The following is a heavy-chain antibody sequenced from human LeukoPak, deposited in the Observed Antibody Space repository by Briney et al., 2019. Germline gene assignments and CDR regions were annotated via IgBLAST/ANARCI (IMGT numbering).Heavy chain of an antibody. CDR2: ISGSGGST. D-gene: IGHD3-22*01. Sequence: PGGSLRLSCAASGFTFSSYSMSWVRQAPGKGLEWVSAISGSGGSTYYADSVKGRFTISRDNSKNTLYLQMNSLRAEDTAVYYCAKARYYYDSSGSPQAYWGQGTLVTVSS. J-gene: IGHJ4*02. CDR3: AKARYYYDSSGSPQAY. V-gene: IGHV3-23*01. CDR1: GFTFSSYS.